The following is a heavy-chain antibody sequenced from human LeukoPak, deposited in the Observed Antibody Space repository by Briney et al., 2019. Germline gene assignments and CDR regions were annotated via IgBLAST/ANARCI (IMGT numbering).Heavy chain of an antibody. Sequence: SETLSLTCAVYGGSFSGYYWSWIRQPPGKGLEWIGEINHSGSANYNPSLKSRVTISVDTSKNQFSLKLSSVTAADTAVYYCARGGGIQLWLRGFDYWGQGTLVTVSS. D-gene: IGHD5-18*01. CDR1: GGSFSGYY. CDR3: ARGGGIQLWLRGFDY. V-gene: IGHV4-34*01. J-gene: IGHJ4*02. CDR2: INHSGSA.